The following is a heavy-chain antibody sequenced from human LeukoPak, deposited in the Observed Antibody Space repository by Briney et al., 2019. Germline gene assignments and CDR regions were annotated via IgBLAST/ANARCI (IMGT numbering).Heavy chain of an antibody. J-gene: IGHJ4*02. CDR1: GYTFTKYG. Sequence: GASVKVSCKASGYTFTKYGISWVRQAPGQGLEWMGWIITYNGNTDYAQKFQGRVTMTTDTSTSTAYMELRSLRSDDTAVYYCARDGFSSSWPYYLDFWGQGSLVTVSS. D-gene: IGHD6-13*01. CDR3: ARDGFSSSWPYYLDF. V-gene: IGHV1-18*01. CDR2: IITYNGNT.